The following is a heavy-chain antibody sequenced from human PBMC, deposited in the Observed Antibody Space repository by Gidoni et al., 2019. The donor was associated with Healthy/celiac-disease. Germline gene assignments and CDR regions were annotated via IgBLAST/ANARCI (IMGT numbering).Heavy chain of an antibody. J-gene: IGHJ4*02. CDR2: ISSSSSYI. D-gene: IGHD6-13*01. Sequence: AASGFTFSSYSMNWVRQAPGKGLEWVSSISSSSSYIYYADSVKGRFTISRDNAKNSLYLQMNSLRAEDTAVYYCARDDWQQLVQSYFVYWGQGTLVTVSS. V-gene: IGHV3-21*01. CDR3: ARDDWQQLVQSYFVY. CDR1: GFTFSSYS.